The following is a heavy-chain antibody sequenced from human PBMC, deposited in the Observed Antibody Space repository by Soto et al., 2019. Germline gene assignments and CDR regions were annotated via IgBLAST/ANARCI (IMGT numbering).Heavy chain of an antibody. Sequence: GGSLRLSCAASGFTFSSYGMHWVRQAPGKGLEWVAVIWYDGSNKYYADSVKGRFTISRDNSKNTLYLQMNSLRAEDTAVYYCASYDTPPGNSSGWFQLGYWGQGTLVTVSS. CDR3: ASYDTPPGNSSGWFQLGY. V-gene: IGHV3-33*01. J-gene: IGHJ4*02. CDR1: GFTFSSYG. D-gene: IGHD6-19*01. CDR2: IWYDGSNK.